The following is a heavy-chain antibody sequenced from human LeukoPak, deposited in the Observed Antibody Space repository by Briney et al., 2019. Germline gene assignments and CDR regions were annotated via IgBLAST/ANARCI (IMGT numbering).Heavy chain of an antibody. CDR3: AKGRRGQATDFDS. J-gene: IGHJ4*02. CDR1: GFTFNNYG. Sequence: GGSLILSCVASGFTFNNYGIHWLRQAPGKGLEWVAFIRFDGNKIFYGDSVKDRFTISRDNSKNTLYLQMNSLEREETAVYYCAKGRRGQATDFDSWGQGTLVTVSS. V-gene: IGHV3-30*02. CDR2: IRFDGNKI. D-gene: IGHD1-26*01.